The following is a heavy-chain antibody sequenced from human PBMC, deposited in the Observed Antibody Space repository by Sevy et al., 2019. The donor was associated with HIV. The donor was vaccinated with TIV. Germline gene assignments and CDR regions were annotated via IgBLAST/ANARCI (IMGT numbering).Heavy chain of an antibody. CDR2: VYYTGGT. V-gene: IGHV4-59*08. CDR3: ARRNDFAI. J-gene: IGHJ3*02. CDR1: GGSINSDH. Sequence: SETLSLTCTVSGGSINSDHWNWIRQPPGKGLEWIGYVYYTGGTNYNPSLKNRVTISVDRTKNQFSLKLTSVTAADTAVYYCARRNDFAIWGQGTMVTRSS.